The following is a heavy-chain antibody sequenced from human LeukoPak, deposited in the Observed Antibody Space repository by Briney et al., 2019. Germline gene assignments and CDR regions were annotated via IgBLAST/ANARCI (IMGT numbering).Heavy chain of an antibody. CDR2: IYNSGRT. D-gene: IGHD5-24*01. V-gene: IGHV4-38-2*01. Sequence: GSLRLSCAASGFTFYSYAMNWVRQTPGKGLEWIGSIYNSGRTFYNPSLKSRVTISVDTSKNKFSLQLTTMTAADTTVNYSARLYLPATRFAYGGQGTLVTVSS. CDR3: ARLYLPATRFAY. CDR1: GFTFYSYA. J-gene: IGHJ4*02.